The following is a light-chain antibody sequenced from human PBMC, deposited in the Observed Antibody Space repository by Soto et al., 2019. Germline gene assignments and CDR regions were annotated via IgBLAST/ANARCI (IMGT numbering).Light chain of an antibody. CDR1: QSISSW. J-gene: IGKJ4*01. CDR2: DAS. Sequence: IQMTQSPPTLSASVGDRVTITCRASQSISSWLAWYQQKPGKAPKILIYDASSLESGVPSRFRGSGSGTEFTLTISSLKPDDFATYYCQQYNSYVLTFGGGTKVDIK. V-gene: IGKV1-5*01. CDR3: QQYNSYVLT.